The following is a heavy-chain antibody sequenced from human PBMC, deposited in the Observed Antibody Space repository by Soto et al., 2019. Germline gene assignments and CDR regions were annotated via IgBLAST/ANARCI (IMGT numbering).Heavy chain of an antibody. J-gene: IGHJ6*02. CDR1: GYIFSDYG. V-gene: IGHV1-18*01. D-gene: IGHD3-22*01. CDR3: ARFGRARTMNFSYNDGMDV. CDR2: ISAYTGNT. Sequence: QILLAQSGPEMARPGASVNVSCKASGYIFSDYGISWARQAPGQGLAWMGWISAYTGNTKYSQILKGRVTMTTDSSTSTGYMELRSLRADDTAVYYCARFGRARTMNFSYNDGMDVWGQGTLVTVSS.